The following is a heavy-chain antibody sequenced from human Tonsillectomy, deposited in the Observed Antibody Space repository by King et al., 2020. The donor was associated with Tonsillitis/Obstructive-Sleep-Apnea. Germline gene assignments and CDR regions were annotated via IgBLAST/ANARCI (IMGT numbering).Heavy chain of an antibody. CDR2: ISGSGGST. CDR3: ASTPYGSGTYFYFDY. V-gene: IGHV3-23*04. J-gene: IGHJ4*02. Sequence: DVQLVESGGGLVQPGGSLRLSCAASGFTFSNCAMSWVRQAPGKGLEWVSTISGSGGSTYYADSVKGRFTISRDNSKNTLYLQMNSLRAEDTAVYYCASTPYGSGTYFYFDYWGQGTLVTVSS. CDR1: GFTFSNCA. D-gene: IGHD3-10*01.